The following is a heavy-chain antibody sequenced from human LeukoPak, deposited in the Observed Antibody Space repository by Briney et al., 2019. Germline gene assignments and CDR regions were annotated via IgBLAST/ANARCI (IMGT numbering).Heavy chain of an antibody. CDR1: XXTXXSXG. Sequence: ASVKVSCKASXXTXXSXGMSWVRQAPGQGLEGMGWISAYNGNTNYAQKLQGRVTMTTDTSTSTAYMELRSLRSDDTAVYYCARGLGYCSGGSCYSYYFDYWGQGTLVTVSS. D-gene: IGHD2-15*01. CDR2: ISAYNGNT. CDR3: ARGLGYCSGGSCYSYYFDY. V-gene: IGHV1-18*01. J-gene: IGHJ4*02.